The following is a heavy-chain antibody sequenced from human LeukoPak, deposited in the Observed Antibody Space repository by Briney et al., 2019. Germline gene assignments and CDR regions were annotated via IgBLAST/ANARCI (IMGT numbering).Heavy chain of an antibody. V-gene: IGHV4-59*12. CDR2: IYHAGST. CDR3: ATVSTAARRSYFDY. D-gene: IGHD6-6*01. Sequence: SETLSLTCTVSHDSITSESWSWIRQPPGKALEWLGYIYHAGSTKYNPSLKSRVTISIDKSKNQFSPELTSVTAADTAVYYCATVSTAARRSYFDYWGQGTLVTVSS. J-gene: IGHJ4*02. CDR1: HDSITSES.